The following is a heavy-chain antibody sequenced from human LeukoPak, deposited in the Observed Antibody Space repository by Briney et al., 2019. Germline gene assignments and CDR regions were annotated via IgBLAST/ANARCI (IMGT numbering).Heavy chain of an antibody. CDR1: GYSFSNYW. J-gene: IGHJ4*02. CDR3: ARVDYYDRSGYFDY. D-gene: IGHD3-22*01. V-gene: IGHV5-51*01. CDR2: IYPGDSDT. Sequence: GESLKVSCEGSGYSFSNYWLGWVRQMPGKGLEWMGIIYPGDSDTRYSPSFQGQVTISADKSISTAYLQWSSLKASDTAMYYCARVDYYDRSGYFDYWGQGTQVTVSS.